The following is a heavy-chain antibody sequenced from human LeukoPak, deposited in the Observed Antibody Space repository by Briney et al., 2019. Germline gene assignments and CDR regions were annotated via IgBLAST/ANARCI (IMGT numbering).Heavy chain of an antibody. J-gene: IGHJ4*02. CDR1: GFTFSNSW. CDR3: AKDMTGLRDY. Sequence: GGSLRLSCAGSGFTFSNSWKGWVRQAPGKGLEWVANVQHIGGETYYVDSVKGRFTISRDNAKNTLYLQMNSLRAEDTAIYYCAKDMTGLRDYWGQGTLVTVPS. V-gene: IGHV3-7*01. D-gene: IGHD3-16*01. CDR2: VQHIGGET.